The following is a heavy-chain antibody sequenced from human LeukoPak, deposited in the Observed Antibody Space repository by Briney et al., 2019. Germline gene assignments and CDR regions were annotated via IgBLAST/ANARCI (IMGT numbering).Heavy chain of an antibody. J-gene: IGHJ4*02. Sequence: SVKVSCKASGYTFTGYYMHWVRQAPGQGLEWMGGIIPIFGTANYAQKFQGRVTITADESTSTAYMELSSLRSEDTAVYYCARAEYYYDSSGYYYVGWGQGTLVTVSS. V-gene: IGHV1-69*13. CDR2: IIPIFGTA. CDR1: GYTFTGYY. CDR3: ARAEYYYDSSGYYYVG. D-gene: IGHD3-22*01.